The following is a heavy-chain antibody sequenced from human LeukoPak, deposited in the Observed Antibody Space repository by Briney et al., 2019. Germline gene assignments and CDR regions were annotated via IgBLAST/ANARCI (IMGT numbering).Heavy chain of an antibody. CDR1: GIPFSTYG. V-gene: IGHV3-33*01. CDR3: GVLPAATMLRDF. Sequence: GGSLRLPCAASGIPFSTYGMHWVRQAPGKGLEWVAVTWDDGVSRSYADSVRRRFTISRDNSQSTLYLQMVSLRPDDTAIYYCGVLPAATMLRDFWGQGTLVTVSP. J-gene: IGHJ4*02. D-gene: IGHD2-2*01. CDR2: TWDDGVSR.